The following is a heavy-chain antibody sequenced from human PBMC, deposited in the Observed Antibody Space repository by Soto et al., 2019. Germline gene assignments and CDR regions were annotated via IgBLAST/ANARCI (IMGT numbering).Heavy chain of an antibody. CDR1: GGGFNNYV. Sequence: QVNLVRPGAEVRKLGSSVTASSEAYGGGFNNYVIVWLRQPPGQGLGGMGGIIPNYEAANYAQKFRGRLTITADKATNTAYMQLNSLRPEDTATYYCARYWNTGTLYGAFDIWGQGTTVIVS. J-gene: IGHJ3*02. CDR2: IIPNYEAA. D-gene: IGHD1-26*01. V-gene: IGHV1-69*06. CDR3: ARYWNTGTLYGAFDI.